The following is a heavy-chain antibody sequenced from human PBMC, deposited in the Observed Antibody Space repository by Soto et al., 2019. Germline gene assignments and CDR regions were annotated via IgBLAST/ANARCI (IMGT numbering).Heavy chain of an antibody. CDR2: IKGDGSAK. CDR1: GFTFGNYW. Sequence: EVQLVESGGGLVQPGGSLRLSCAASGFTFGNYWMTWVRQAPGKGLEWVANIKGDGSAKSYLDSVRGRFTVSRDNAENSLFLQMNILRAEDTALYYCARDVSPGSSGYYLEAFDIWGQGTIVTVS. V-gene: IGHV3-7*05. D-gene: IGHD6-25*01. CDR3: ARDVSPGSSGYYLEAFDI. J-gene: IGHJ3*02.